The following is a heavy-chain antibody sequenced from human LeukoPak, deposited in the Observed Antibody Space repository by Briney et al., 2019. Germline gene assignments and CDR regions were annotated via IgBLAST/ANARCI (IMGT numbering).Heavy chain of an antibody. CDR3: AKQAVVTAQAGGY. CDR2: IYSGGST. CDR1: GFTVSSNY. J-gene: IGHJ4*02. V-gene: IGHV3-53*01. Sequence: SGGSLRLSCAASGFTVSSNYTSWVRQAPGKGLEWVSVIYSGGSTYYADSVKGRFTISRDNSKNTLYLQMNSLRAEDTAVYYCAKQAVVTAQAGGYWGQGTLVTVSS. D-gene: IGHD2-21*02.